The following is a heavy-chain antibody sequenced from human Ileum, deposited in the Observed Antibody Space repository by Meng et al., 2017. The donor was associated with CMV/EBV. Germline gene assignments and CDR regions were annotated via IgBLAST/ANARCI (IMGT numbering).Heavy chain of an antibody. Sequence: GESLKISCAASGFTFSNYMMNWVRQAPGEGLEWVSSISISSFMYYADSVKGRFTISRDNAKNSLYLQMNSLRAEDTAVYYCARVFKGGNYFDYWGQGTQVTVSS. J-gene: IGHJ4*02. CDR1: GFTFSNYM. CDR2: ISISSFM. CDR3: ARVFKGGNYFDY. D-gene: IGHD1-26*01. V-gene: IGHV3-21*01.